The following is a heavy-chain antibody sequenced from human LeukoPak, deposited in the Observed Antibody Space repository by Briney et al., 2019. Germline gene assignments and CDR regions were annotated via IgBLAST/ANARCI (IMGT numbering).Heavy chain of an antibody. V-gene: IGHV3-23*01. Sequence: GGSLRLSCAASGFTFSSYAMSWVRQAPGKGLEWVSGISDRGDYTYYADSVKGRFTISRDNSKNTLYLQMNSLRAEDTAVYYCAKEMGYDILTGADAFDIWGQGTMVTVSS. CDR2: ISDRGDYT. CDR3: AKEMGYDILTGADAFDI. CDR1: GFTFSSYA. D-gene: IGHD3-9*01. J-gene: IGHJ3*02.